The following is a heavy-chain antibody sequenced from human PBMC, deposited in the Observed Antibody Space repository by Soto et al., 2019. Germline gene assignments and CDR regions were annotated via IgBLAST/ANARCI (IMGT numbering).Heavy chain of an antibody. CDR3: AKGIRYCSSTSCRLNWFDS. CDR1: GFTFSTYA. D-gene: IGHD2-2*01. Sequence: EVQLLESGGGLVQPGGSLRLSCAASGFTFSTYAMSWVRQAPGKGLEWVSVISGSGDSTFYADSVKGRFTISRDNSKNTLYLQMNSLRAEDTAVYYCAKGIRYCSSTSCRLNWFDSWGQGTLVTVSS. J-gene: IGHJ5*01. CDR2: ISGSGDST. V-gene: IGHV3-23*01.